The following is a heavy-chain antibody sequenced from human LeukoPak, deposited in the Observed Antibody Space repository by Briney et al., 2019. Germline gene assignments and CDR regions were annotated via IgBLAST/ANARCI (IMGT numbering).Heavy chain of an antibody. CDR3: ARSDTAIVGESLDY. D-gene: IGHD5-18*01. CDR2: IYSGGST. CDR1: GFTVSSKY. V-gene: IGHV3-53*01. J-gene: IGHJ4*02. Sequence: GGSLRLSCAASGFTVSSKYMSWIRQAPGKGLEWVSVIYSGGSTYYADSVKGRFTISRDNSKNTLYLQMNSLRAEDTAVYYCARSDTAIVGESLDYWGQGTLVTVSS.